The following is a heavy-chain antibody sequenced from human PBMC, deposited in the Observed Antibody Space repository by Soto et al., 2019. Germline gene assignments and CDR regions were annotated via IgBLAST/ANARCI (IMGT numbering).Heavy chain of an antibody. J-gene: IGHJ6*02. CDR1: GGSISSSSYY. CDR2: IYYSGST. Sequence: QLQLQESGPGLVKPAETLSLTCTVSGGSISSSSYYWGWIRQPPGKGLEWIGSIYYSGSTYYNPSLKSRVTISVDTSKNQFALKLSSVTAADTAVYYCARLRSSSWYYYYYGMDVWGQGTTVTVSS. CDR3: ARLRSSSWYYYYYGMDV. D-gene: IGHD6-13*01. V-gene: IGHV4-39*01.